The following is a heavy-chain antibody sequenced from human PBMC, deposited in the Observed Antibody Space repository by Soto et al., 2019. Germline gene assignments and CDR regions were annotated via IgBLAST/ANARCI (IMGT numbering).Heavy chain of an antibody. CDR2: ISDSGGST. J-gene: IGHJ4*02. V-gene: IGHV3-23*01. D-gene: IGHD3-3*01. CDR1: GFTFSTYA. Sequence: EVQLLESGGGLVQPGGSLRLSCAASGFTFSTYAMSWVRQAPGKGLEWVSGISDSGGSTYYADSVKGRFTISRDNSKNTLYLQMNSLRAEDTAVYYCAKTWSGAHFDYWGQGTLVTVSS. CDR3: AKTWSGAHFDY.